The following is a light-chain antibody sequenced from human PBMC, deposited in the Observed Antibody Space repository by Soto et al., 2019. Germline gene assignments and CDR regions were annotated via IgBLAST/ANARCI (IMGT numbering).Light chain of an antibody. CDR1: SSDVGGYNY. J-gene: IGLJ2*01. CDR2: DVS. Sequence: QSALTQPRSVSGSPGQSVTISCTGTSSDVGGYNYVSWYQQHPGKAPKFMIYDVSKRPSGVPDRFSGSKSGNTASLTISGLPAEDEADYYCCSYAGSYTLVFGGGTKLTVL. CDR3: CSYAGSYTLV. V-gene: IGLV2-11*01.